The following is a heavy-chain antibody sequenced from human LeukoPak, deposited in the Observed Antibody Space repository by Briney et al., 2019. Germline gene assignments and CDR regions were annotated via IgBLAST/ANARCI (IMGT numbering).Heavy chain of an antibody. CDR2: IPSSGYGT. V-gene: IGHV3-23*01. D-gene: IGHD5-12*01. Sequence: SLRLSCAASVFTVRNEAMTWVRQGPGKGQEWDSSIPSSGYGTYEADSVKGRFTISRDNSKNLLYLQMNSLRAEETAVYYGARRTSGAFDFWDQGTLVTVSS. CDR3: ARRTSGAFDF. CDR1: VFTVRNEA. J-gene: IGHJ4*02.